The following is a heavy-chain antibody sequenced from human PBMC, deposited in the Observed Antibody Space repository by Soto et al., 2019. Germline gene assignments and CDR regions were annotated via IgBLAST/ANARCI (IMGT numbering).Heavy chain of an antibody. CDR1: GFTFSSYT. Sequence: EVQLVESGGGLVKPGGSLRLSCAAPGFTFSSYTMNWVRQAPGKGLEWVSSISSSTGYIYYADSVKGRFTISRDNAKNSLYLQMNSLRAEDTAVFYCARDRRDGYNFDYWGQGTLVTVSS. CDR3: ARDRRDGYNFDY. J-gene: IGHJ4*02. CDR2: ISSSTGYI. D-gene: IGHD5-12*01. V-gene: IGHV3-21*01.